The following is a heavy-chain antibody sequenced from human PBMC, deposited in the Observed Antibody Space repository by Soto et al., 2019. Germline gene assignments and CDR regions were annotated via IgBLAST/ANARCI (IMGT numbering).Heavy chain of an antibody. D-gene: IGHD3-10*02. Sequence: QLQESGPGLVKPSETLSLTCTVSGGSIISSNVYWGWIRQPPGKGLEWIGSAEYGGSTYDNPALKSRVTFSADTSKNQFSLKLTSVTAADTAVYSCARHVRGSVTMNWFDPWGHGTLVTVSS. CDR1: GGSIISSNVY. CDR3: ARHVRGSVTMNWFDP. J-gene: IGHJ5*02. CDR2: AEYGGST. V-gene: IGHV4-39*01.